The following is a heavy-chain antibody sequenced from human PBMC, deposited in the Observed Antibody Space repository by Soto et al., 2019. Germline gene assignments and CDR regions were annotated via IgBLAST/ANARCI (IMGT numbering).Heavy chain of an antibody. CDR1: GFTFRRYT. D-gene: IGHD1-26*01. CDR3: ALEGPRKIVGAIDY. J-gene: IGHJ4*02. Sequence: VQLVESGGGVVHPGRSLRVSCAASGFTFRRYTMHWVRQVPGKGLEWVAVIWSDGSDEYYGDSVKGRFTISRDNSNNTLYLQMNSLRAEDTATYYCALEGPRKIVGAIDYWGQGTLVTVSS. CDR2: IWSDGSDE. V-gene: IGHV3-33*01.